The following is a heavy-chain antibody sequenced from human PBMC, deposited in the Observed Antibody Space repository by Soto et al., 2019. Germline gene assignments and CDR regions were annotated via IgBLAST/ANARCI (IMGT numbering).Heavy chain of an antibody. J-gene: IGHJ6*02. CDR1: GGSISSYY. V-gene: IGHV4-4*07. CDR2: IYTSGST. Sequence: SETLSLTCTVSGGSISSYYWSWIRQPAGKGLEWIGRIYTSGSTNYNPSLKSRVTMSVDTSKNQFSLKLSSVTAADTAVYYCAREGSSGWYDPYYYYYYGMDVWGQGTTVTV. CDR3: AREGSSGWYDPYYYYYYGMDV. D-gene: IGHD6-19*01.